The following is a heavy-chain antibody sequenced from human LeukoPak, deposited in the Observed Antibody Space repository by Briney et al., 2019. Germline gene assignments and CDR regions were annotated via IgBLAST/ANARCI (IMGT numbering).Heavy chain of an antibody. J-gene: IGHJ3*02. CDR2: IYTSGST. CDR1: GGSISSYY. D-gene: IGHD3-22*01. CDR3: ARDTDSPHYYDSSGYLRAEAFDI. Sequence: SETLSLTCTVSGGSISSYYWSWIRQPAGKGLEWIGRIYTSGSTNYNPSLKSRVTMSVDTSKNQFSLKLSSVTAADTAVYYCARDTDSPHYYDSSGYLRAEAFDIWGQGTMVTVPS. V-gene: IGHV4-4*07.